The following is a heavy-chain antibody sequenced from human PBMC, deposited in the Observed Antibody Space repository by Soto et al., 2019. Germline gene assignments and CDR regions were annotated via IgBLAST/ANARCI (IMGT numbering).Heavy chain of an antibody. D-gene: IGHD3-9*01. J-gene: IGHJ4*02. CDR3: ARVFDTHSFDL. V-gene: IGHV3-33*01. CDR1: GFTFSSYG. Sequence: ESGGGVVQPGRSLRLSCAASGFTFSSYGMHWVRQAPGKGLEWVALIWSDGSNKYYADSVKGRFTISRDNSKNTLYVQMNSLRAEDTAVYYCARVFDTHSFDLWGQGTLVTVSS. CDR2: IWSDGSNK.